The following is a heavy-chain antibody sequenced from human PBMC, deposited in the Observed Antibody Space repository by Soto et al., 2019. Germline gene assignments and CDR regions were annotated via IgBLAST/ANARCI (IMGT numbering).Heavy chain of an antibody. CDR2: ISAYSGNT. CDR1: GYTFTTYI. CDR3: ARDQQSYGMDV. Sequence: QVQLVQSGAEVKRPGASVKVSCKAPGYTFTTYIINWVRQAPGQGLEWMGRISAYSGNTNYAQKLQDRVTMTTDTSTTTAYMELRSLRSDDTAVYYCARDQQSYGMDVWGQGTTVTVSS. J-gene: IGHJ6*02. V-gene: IGHV1-18*01.